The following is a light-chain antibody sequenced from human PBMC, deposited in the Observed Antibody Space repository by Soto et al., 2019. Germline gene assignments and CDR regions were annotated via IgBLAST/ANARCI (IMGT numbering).Light chain of an antibody. CDR1: QSITNY. CDR3: QQSDSYSYT. CDR2: AAS. V-gene: IGKV1-39*01. J-gene: IGKJ2*01. Sequence: DIQMTQSPSSLSVSVGDRVTITCRASQSITNYLNWYQQKPGKAPKLLVYAASSLQSGVPSRFSGNGSGTDFTPTISSLQPEDFATYYCQQSDSYSYTFGQGTKLEIK.